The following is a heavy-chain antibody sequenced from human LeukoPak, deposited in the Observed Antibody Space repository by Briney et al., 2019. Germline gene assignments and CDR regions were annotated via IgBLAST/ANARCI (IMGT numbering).Heavy chain of an antibody. D-gene: IGHD6-19*01. J-gene: IGHJ6*02. Sequence: GGSLRLSCAASGFTVSSNYMSWVRQAPGKGLEWVANIKADGSEKYYAKSAKGRFTISRDNAKDSVYLQMNSLRVEDTAVYYCAREGIPSGWYGLDVWGQGTAVTVSS. CDR2: IKADGSEK. V-gene: IGHV3-7*01. CDR1: GFTVSSNY. CDR3: AREGIPSGWYGLDV.